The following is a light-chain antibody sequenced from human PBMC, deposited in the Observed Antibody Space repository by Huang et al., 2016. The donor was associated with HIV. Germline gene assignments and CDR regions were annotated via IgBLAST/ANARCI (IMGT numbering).Light chain of an antibody. V-gene: IGKV1-5*03. CDR3: QQYNSYWYT. CDR2: KAS. J-gene: IGKJ2*01. Sequence: IQMTQSPSTLSASVGDTVTITCRASQSISSWLAWYQQKPGKAPKLLIYKASSLESGVPSRCIGRGSGTEFTLTISSLQPDDFATYYCQQYNSYWYTFGQGTKLEIK. CDR1: QSISSW.